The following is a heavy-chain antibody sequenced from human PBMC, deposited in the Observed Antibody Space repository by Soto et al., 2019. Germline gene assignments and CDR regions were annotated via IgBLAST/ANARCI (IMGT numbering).Heavy chain of an antibody. V-gene: IGHV4-39*01. CDR2: IYYSGSA. J-gene: IGHJ5*02. CDR3: ARLRCNSPNCVPLDP. Sequence: QLQLQESGPGLVKPSETLSLTCSVSGGSISSVSYYWGWIRQPPGKGLEWIGSIYYSGSAYYSPSLRSRVTMSVDTSKNQWSLELRSVTAADTAVYYCARLRCNSPNCVPLDPWGQGTLVTVSS. CDR1: GGSISSVSYY. D-gene: IGHD2-2*01.